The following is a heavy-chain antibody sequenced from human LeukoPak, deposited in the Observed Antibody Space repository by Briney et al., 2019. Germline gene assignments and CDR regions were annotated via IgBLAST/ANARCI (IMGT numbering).Heavy chain of an antibody. V-gene: IGHV3-21*01. CDR2: ISSSSSYI. CDR3: ASSYQLRGPLNLDY. CDR1: GFTFSSYS. Sequence: PGGSLRLSCAASGFTFSSYSMNWVRQAPGKGLEWVSSISSSSSYIYYADSVKGRFTISRDNAKNSLYLQMNSLRAEDTAVYYCASSYQLRGPLNLDYWGQGTLVTVSS. D-gene: IGHD2-2*01. J-gene: IGHJ4*02.